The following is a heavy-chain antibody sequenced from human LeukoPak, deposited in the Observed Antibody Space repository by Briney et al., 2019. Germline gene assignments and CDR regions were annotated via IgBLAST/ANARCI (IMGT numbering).Heavy chain of an antibody. D-gene: IGHD1-26*01. V-gene: IGHV4-39*01. J-gene: IGHJ4*02. Sequence: KPSETLSLTCTVSGGSISSSSYYWGWIRQPPGKGLEWIGSAYCSGSTYYNPSLKSRPTISVDTSKNQFSLKLGSVTAADTAVYYCAAHAMYNGRSLDYWGQGTLVTVSS. CDR3: AAHAMYNGRSLDY. CDR2: AYCSGST. CDR1: GGSISSSSYY.